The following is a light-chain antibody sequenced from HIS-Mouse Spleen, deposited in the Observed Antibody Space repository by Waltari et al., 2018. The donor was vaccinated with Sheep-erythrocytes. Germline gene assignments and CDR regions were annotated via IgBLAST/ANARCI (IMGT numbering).Light chain of an antibody. CDR2: QDS. V-gene: IGLV3-1*01. CDR3: QAWDSSTAV. Sequence: SYELTQPPSVSVSSGQTASITCSGDTLGDKYACWYQQKPGHSPVLVISQDSTRPSGIPERFSGSNSGNTATLTISGTQAMDEADYYCQAWDSSTAVFGGGTKLTVL. J-gene: IGLJ2*01. CDR1: TLGDKY.